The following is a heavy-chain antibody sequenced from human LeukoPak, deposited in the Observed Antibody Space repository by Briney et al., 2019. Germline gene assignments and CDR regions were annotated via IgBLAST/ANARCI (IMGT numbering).Heavy chain of an antibody. Sequence: ASVKVSCKASGYTFTSYDINWVRQATGQGLEWMGWMNPNSGNTGYAQKFQGRVTMTRNTSISTAYMELSSLRSEDTAVYYCVRFPGAKRQFDYWGQGTLVTVSP. J-gene: IGHJ4*02. CDR2: MNPNSGNT. D-gene: IGHD5-24*01. V-gene: IGHV1-8*01. CDR3: VRFPGAKRQFDY. CDR1: GYTFTSYD.